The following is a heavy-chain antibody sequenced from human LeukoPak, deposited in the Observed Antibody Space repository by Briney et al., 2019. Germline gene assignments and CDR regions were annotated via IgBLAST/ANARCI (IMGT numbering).Heavy chain of an antibody. CDR2: ITTSSTYT. V-gene: IGHV3-21*01. J-gene: IGHJ4*02. Sequence: GGSLRLSCEASGFSFSSYNMDWVRQTPGKGLEWISSITTSSTYTFYADSVKGRFTISRDNARNSLYLQMNSLRAEDTAVYYCARDLSGVTGYTYGRGIDYWGQGTLVTVSS. CDR3: ARDLSGVTGYTYGRGIDY. D-gene: IGHD5-18*01. CDR1: GFSFSSYN.